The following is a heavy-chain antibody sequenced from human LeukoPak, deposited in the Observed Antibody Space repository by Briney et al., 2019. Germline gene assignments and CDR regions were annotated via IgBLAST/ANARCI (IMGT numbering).Heavy chain of an antibody. J-gene: IGHJ6*02. Sequence: PAETLSLTCTVSGGSFSSYDWSWVRQPAGKGLEWIGRIYTSGSTTYNPSLKSRVTMSVDTSKNQLSLKLSSVTAADTAVYYCASGLGELFSGYGMDVWGQGTTVTVSS. D-gene: IGHD3-10*01. CDR3: ASGLGELFSGYGMDV. CDR2: IYTSGST. CDR1: GGSFSSYD. V-gene: IGHV4-4*07.